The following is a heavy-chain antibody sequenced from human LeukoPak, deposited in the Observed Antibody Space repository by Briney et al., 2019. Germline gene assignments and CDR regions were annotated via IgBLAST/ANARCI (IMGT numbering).Heavy chain of an antibody. CDR2: ISGDGGST. D-gene: IGHD4-23*01. Sequence: GGSLRLSCAASGFTFDDYAMHWVRQAPGKGLEWVSLISGDGGSTYYADSVKGRFTISRDNSKNSLYLQMNSLRAEDTAVYYCAKTKYGGNSYFDYWGQGTLVTVSS. CDR1: GFTFDDYA. J-gene: IGHJ4*02. V-gene: IGHV3-43*02. CDR3: AKTKYGGNSYFDY.